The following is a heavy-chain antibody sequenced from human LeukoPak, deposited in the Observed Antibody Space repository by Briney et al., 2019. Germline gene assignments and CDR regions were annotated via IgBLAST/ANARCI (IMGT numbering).Heavy chain of an antibody. D-gene: IGHD3-22*01. Sequence: GGSLRLSCAASGFTVSSNYMTWVRQAPGKGLEWVSLINSGGSTYYADSVKGRFTISRDNAKNSLYLQMNSLRAEDTAVYYCATYSSLNRREFQFWGQGTLLTVSS. CDR2: INSGGST. V-gene: IGHV3-53*01. CDR1: GFTVSSNY. J-gene: IGHJ1*01. CDR3: ATYSSLNRREFQF.